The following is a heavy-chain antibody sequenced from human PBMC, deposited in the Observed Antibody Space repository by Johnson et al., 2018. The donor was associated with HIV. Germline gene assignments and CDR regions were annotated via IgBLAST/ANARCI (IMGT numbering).Heavy chain of an antibody. CDR3: ARDTPVGARVPVAFDI. Sequence: QVQLVESGGGLVQPGGSLRLSCAASGFTFSSYGMHWVRQAPGKGLEYVSAISSNGGSTYYEDSVKGRFTISRDTSKNMLYLQMNSLSAEDTAVYYCARDTPVGARVPVAFDIWGQGTMVTVSS. D-gene: IGHD1-26*01. J-gene: IGHJ3*02. CDR1: GFTFSSYG. V-gene: IGHV3-64*04. CDR2: ISSNGGST.